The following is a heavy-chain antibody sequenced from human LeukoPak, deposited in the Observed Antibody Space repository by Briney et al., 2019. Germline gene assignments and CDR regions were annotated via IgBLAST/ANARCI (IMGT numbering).Heavy chain of an antibody. V-gene: IGHV1-46*01. D-gene: IGHD1-26*01. CDR2: FNPSGGNT. CDR3: ARDALIVGAKGIDY. J-gene: IGHJ4*02. CDR1: GYTFTNYY. Sequence: ASVKVSCKASGYTFTNYYMHWVRQAPGQGLEWMGVFNPSGGNTNYAQKLQGRVTMTTDTSTSTAYMELRSLRSDDTAVYYCARDALIVGAKGIDYWGQGTLVTVSS.